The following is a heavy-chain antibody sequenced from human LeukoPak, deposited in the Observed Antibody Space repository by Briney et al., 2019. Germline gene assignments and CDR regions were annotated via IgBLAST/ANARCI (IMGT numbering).Heavy chain of an antibody. CDR1: GFTFSSYA. CDR2: ISYDVSNK. Sequence: AGGSLRLSCAASGFTFSSYAMSWVRQAPGKGLEWVAVISYDVSNKYYADSVKGRFTISRDNSKNTLYLQMNSLRAEDTAVYYCAYYGSGSYYLSYFDYWGQGTLVTVSS. D-gene: IGHD3-10*01. CDR3: AYYGSGSYYLSYFDY. J-gene: IGHJ4*02. V-gene: IGHV3-30*03.